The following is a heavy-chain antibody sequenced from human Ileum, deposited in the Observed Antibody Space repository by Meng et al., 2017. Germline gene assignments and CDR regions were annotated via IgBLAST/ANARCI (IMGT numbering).Heavy chain of an antibody. CDR2: ISSSGSTI. Sequence: GGSLRLSCAASGFTFSSYEMNWVRQAPGKGREWVSYISSSGSTIYYADSVKGRFTISRDNAKNSLYLQMNSLRAEDTAVYYCARAKEMTFGGVIVIGRRRTNQDDAFDIWGQGTMVTVSS. CDR3: ARAKEMTFGGVIVIGRRRTNQDDAFDI. D-gene: IGHD3-16*02. V-gene: IGHV3-48*03. J-gene: IGHJ3*02. CDR1: GFTFSSYE.